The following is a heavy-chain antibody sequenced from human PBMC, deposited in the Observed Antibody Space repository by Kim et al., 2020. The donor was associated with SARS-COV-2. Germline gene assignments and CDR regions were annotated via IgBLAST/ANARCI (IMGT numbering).Heavy chain of an antibody. Sequence: GGSLRLSCAASGFTFSSYGMHWVRQAPGKGLEWVAVIWYDGSNKYYADSVKGRFTISRDNSKNTLYLQMNSLRAEDTAVYYCARAEGSGYSYGIDYWGQGTLVTVSS. D-gene: IGHD5-18*01. V-gene: IGHV3-33*01. CDR3: ARAEGSGYSYGIDY. CDR2: IWYDGSNK. J-gene: IGHJ4*02. CDR1: GFTFSSYG.